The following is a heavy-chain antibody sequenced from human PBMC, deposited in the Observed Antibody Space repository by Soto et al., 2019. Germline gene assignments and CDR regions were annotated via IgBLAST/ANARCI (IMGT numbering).Heavy chain of an antibody. Sequence: GGPVKGSSQASWYTLTCYAFHLVRQAPGQRLEWMGWINAGNGNTKYSQKFQGRVTITRDTSASTAYMELSSLRSEDTAVYYCARGPLLWGDVWGQGTTVTVSS. CDR3: ARGPLLWGDV. CDR1: WYTLTCYA. CDR2: INAGNGNT. J-gene: IGHJ6*02. V-gene: IGHV1-3*01. D-gene: IGHD3-10*01.